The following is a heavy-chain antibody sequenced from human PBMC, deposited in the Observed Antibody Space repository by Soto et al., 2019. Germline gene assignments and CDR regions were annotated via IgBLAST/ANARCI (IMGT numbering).Heavy chain of an antibody. CDR3: ARDTGYCTNGVCPKYFQH. CDR2: ISADNGNT. V-gene: IGHV1-18*01. J-gene: IGHJ1*01. D-gene: IGHD2-8*01. Sequence: ASVKVSCKASGYTFTSYGISWVRQAPGQGLEWMGWISADNGNTNYAQKLQGRVTMTTDTSTSTAYLELRSLRSDDTAVYYCARDTGYCTNGVCPKYFQHWGQGTLVTVSS. CDR1: GYTFTSYG.